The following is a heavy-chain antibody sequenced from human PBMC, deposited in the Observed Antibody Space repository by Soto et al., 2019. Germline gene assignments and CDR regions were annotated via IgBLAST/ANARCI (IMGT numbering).Heavy chain of an antibody. J-gene: IGHJ4*02. CDR2: IYYSGST. V-gene: IGHV4-31*03. CDR1: SASISSADYY. D-gene: IGHD2-15*01. Sequence: QVQLQESGPGLVKPSQTLSLTCTVSSASISSADYYWSWIRQHPGKGLEWIAYIYYSGSTSYNPSLKSRVIISMATSRDQFSLTLTSVTAADTAVYYCARARSRCDAACFDYWGQGTLVTVSS. CDR3: ARARSRCDAACFDY.